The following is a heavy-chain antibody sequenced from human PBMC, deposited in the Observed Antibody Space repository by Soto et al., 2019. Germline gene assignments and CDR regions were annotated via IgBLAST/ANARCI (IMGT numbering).Heavy chain of an antibody. CDR2: IYVGGYT. Sequence: EVQLVESGGDLVQPGGSLRLSCAASGFTVSNNSMTWVRQAPGKGLEWVSLIYVGGYTYYADSVTGRFTISRDNSKNTLYLQMNSLRAEDTAVYYCAVYAPRHWFDSWGQGTLVTVSS. CDR1: GFTVSNNS. V-gene: IGHV3-66*01. CDR3: AVYAPRHWFDS. J-gene: IGHJ5*01. D-gene: IGHD6-6*01.